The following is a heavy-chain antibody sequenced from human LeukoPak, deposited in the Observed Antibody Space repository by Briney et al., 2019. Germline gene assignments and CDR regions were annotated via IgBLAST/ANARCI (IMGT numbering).Heavy chain of an antibody. CDR3: AKVGRYSSGWYVRYFDY. V-gene: IGHV3-23*01. CDR1: GFTFSSYA. Sequence: GGSLRLSCAASGFTFSSYAMSWVRQAPRKGLEWVSAISGSGGSTYYADSVKGRFTISRDNSKNTLYLQMNSLRAEDTAVYYCAKVGRYSSGWYVRYFDYWGQGTLVTVSS. CDR2: ISGSGGST. J-gene: IGHJ4*02. D-gene: IGHD6-19*01.